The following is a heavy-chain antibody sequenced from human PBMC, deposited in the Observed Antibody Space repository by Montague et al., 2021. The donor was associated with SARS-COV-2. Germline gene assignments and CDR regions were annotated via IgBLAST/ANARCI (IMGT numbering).Heavy chain of an antibody. J-gene: IGHJ4*02. CDR2: LYYSGSP. CDR3: ARQERHWLRLYPYYLDY. V-gene: IGHV4-39*01. CDR1: GGTISSSSYY. Sequence: SETLSLTCTVSGGTISSSSYYQGWIRKPPAKGLEWLGCLYYSGSPYSNPSPKSRVTISVGTPMNQFSLKLSSVTAADTAVYYCARQERHWLRLYPYYLDYWGQGTLVTVAS. D-gene: IGHD5-12*01.